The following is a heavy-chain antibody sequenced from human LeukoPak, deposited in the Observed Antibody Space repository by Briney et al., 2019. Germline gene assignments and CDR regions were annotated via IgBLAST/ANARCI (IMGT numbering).Heavy chain of an antibody. V-gene: IGHV4-34*01. CDR2: INHSGST. D-gene: IGHD2-2*01. CDR3: ARAVVVVPAARIWNYYYYYMDV. J-gene: IGHJ6*03. CDR1: GGSFSGYH. Sequence: LETLSLTCAVYGGSFSGYHWSWIRQPPGKGLEWIGEINHSGSTNYNPSLKSRVTISVDTSKNQFSLKLSSVTAADTAVYYCARAVVVVPAARIWNYYYYYMDVWGKGTTVTVSS.